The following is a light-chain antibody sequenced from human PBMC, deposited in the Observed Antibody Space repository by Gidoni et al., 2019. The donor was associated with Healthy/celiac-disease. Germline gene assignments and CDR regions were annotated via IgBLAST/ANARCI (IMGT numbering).Light chain of an antibody. CDR1: QSISIY. CDR2: AAS. J-gene: IGKJ4*01. V-gene: IGKV1-39*01. Sequence: DIQLAQSPSSLSASVGDRVTITCQVSQSISIYLNWYQQKPGKAPKFLIYAASSLQSGVPSRFSGSGSGTDFTLTISSLQPENFATYYCQQSYSTLALTFGGGTKVEIK. CDR3: QQSYSTLALT.